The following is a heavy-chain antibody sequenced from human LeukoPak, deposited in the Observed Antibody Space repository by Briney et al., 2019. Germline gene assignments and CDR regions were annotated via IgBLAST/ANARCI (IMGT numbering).Heavy chain of an antibody. CDR2: IYHSGST. V-gene: IGHV4-4*02. CDR3: ASIVGATAYYFDY. D-gene: IGHD1-26*01. CDR1: GGSISSSNW. Sequence: SETLSLTCAVSGGSISSSNWWSWVRQPPGKGLEWIGEIYHSGSTNYNPSLKSRVTISVDKSKNQFSLKLSSVTAADTAVYYCASIVGATAYYFDYWGQGTLVTVSS. J-gene: IGHJ4*02.